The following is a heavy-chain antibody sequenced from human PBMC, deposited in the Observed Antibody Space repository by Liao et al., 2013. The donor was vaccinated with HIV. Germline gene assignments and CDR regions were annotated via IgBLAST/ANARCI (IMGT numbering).Heavy chain of an antibody. CDR3: ARGKGYNDSSGWARYMDV. D-gene: IGHD3-22*01. J-gene: IGHJ6*03. CDR1: GGSFNAYY. Sequence: QVQLQQWGAGLLKPSETLSLTCAVYGGSFNAYYWTWVRQPPGKGLEWIGQINHDGGTKYNPSLRSRVTISKDSSKKQFSLKLTSVTAADTALYYCARGKGYNDSSGWARYMDVWGRGTTVTVSS. CDR2: INHDGGT. V-gene: IGHV4-34*01.